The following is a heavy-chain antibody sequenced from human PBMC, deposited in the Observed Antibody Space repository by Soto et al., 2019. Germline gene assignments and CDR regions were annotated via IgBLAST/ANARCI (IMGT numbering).Heavy chain of an antibody. J-gene: IGHJ5*02. CDR2: IYHSGST. CDR1: GGSISSGGYS. Sequence: QLQLQESGSGLVKPSQTLSLTCAVSGGSISSGGYSWSWIRQPPGKGLEWIGYIYHSGSTYYNPSPXSXXTLSVDRSKNQFSLKLCSVTAAGTAVYYCPRVPDRWGQGTLVTVSS. CDR3: PRVPDR. V-gene: IGHV4-30-2*01.